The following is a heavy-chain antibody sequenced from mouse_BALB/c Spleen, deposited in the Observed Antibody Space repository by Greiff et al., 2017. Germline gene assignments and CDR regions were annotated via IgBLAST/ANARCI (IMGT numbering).Heavy chain of an antibody. CDR3: ARGLLPPYARDY. CDR2: IDPENGNT. J-gene: IGHJ4*01. CDR1: GFNIKDYY. D-gene: IGHD2-3*01. Sequence: VQLQQSGAELVRPGALVKLSCKASGFNIKDYYMHWVKQRPEQGLEWIGWIDPENGNTIYDPKFQGKASITADTSSNTAYLQLSSLTSEDTAVYYCARGLLPPYARDYWGQGTSVTVSS. V-gene: IGHV14-1*02.